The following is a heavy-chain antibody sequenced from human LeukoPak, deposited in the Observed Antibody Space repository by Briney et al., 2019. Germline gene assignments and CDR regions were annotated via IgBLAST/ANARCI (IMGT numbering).Heavy chain of an antibody. CDR2: ISSSGSTI. V-gene: IGHV3-11*01. CDR3: AREYSYGYGSHFDY. D-gene: IGHD5-18*01. J-gene: IGHJ4*02. CDR1: GFTFSDYY. Sequence: AGGSLRLSCAASGFTFSDYYMSWIRQAPGKGLEWVSYISSSGSTIYYADSVKGRFTISRDNAKNSLYLQMNSPRAEDTAVYYCAREYSYGYGSHFDYWGQGTLVTVSS.